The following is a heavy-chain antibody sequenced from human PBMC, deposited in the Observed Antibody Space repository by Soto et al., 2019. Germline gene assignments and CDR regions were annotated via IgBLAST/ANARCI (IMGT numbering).Heavy chain of an antibody. V-gene: IGHV4-59*01. CDR2: IYYSGST. D-gene: IGHD3-22*01. J-gene: IGHJ4*02. CDR3: ARSYYDSSGSPGY. CDR1: GGSSSSYY. Sequence: SETLSLTCTVSGGSSSSYYLSWIRQPPGKGLEWIGYIYYSGSTNYNPSLKSRVTISVDTSKNQFSLKLSSVTAADTAVYYCARSYYDSSGSPGYWGQGTLVTVSS.